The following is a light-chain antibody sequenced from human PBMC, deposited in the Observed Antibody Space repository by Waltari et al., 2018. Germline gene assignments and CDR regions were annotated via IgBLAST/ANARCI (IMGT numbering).Light chain of an antibody. J-gene: IGKJ1*01. CDR2: KTS. Sequence: DIHMTQSPSTLPASIGASAPITCRASQSASKWLAWYQQKPGKAPKLLIDKTSTLNAEVPSRFSGSGSGTEFTLTISSLQPEDFATYYCQQYNLFPWTFGQGTKVEVK. CDR1: QSASKW. V-gene: IGKV1-5*03. CDR3: QQYNLFPWT.